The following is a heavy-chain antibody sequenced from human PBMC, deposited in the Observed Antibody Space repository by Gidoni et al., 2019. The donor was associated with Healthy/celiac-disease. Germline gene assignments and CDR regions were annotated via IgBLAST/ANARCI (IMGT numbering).Heavy chain of an antibody. CDR3: ARPPNYDYVWGSYWPYYFDY. Sequence: EVQLVESGGGLVKPGGSLRLSCAASGFTFSSFSVNWVRQAPGKGLEWVSSISSSSSYIYYADSVKGRFTISRDNAKNSLYLQMNSLSAEDTAVYYCARPPNYDYVWGSYWPYYFDYWGQGTLVTVSS. J-gene: IGHJ4*02. CDR2: ISSSSSYI. V-gene: IGHV3-21*01. CDR1: GFTFSSFS. D-gene: IGHD3-16*01.